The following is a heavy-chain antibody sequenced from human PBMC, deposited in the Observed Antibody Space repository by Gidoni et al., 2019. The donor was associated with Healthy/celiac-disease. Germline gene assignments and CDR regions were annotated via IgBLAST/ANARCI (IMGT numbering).Heavy chain of an antibody. J-gene: IGHJ4*02. D-gene: IGHD1-26*01. V-gene: IGHV4-4*02. CDR3: ARATRGSGRTFDY. CDR2: NYHSGST. Sequence: QAQLQESGSGLVTPSGTLSLTFAVSGGTISSSNWWSGVRRPPGTGLAWSGENYHSGSTNYNPSHKMQVTISVDKYNNQFSLKLSSVSAADAAVYYCARATRGSGRTFDYWGQGTLVTVSS. CDR1: GGTISSSNW.